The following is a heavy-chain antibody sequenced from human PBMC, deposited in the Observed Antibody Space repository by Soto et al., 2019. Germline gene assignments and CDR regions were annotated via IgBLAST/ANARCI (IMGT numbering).Heavy chain of an antibody. CDR2: ISSSSSYI. D-gene: IGHD3-3*01. V-gene: IGHV3-21*01. Sequence: GGSLTLSCAASGFTFRSYTMNWVRQAPGKGLEWVSSISSSSSYIYYADSVKGRFTISRDNAKNSLYLQMNSLRAEDTAVYYCARDPAIFGTARHNWFDPWGQGTLVTVSS. CDR1: GFTFRSYT. J-gene: IGHJ5*02. CDR3: ARDPAIFGTARHNWFDP.